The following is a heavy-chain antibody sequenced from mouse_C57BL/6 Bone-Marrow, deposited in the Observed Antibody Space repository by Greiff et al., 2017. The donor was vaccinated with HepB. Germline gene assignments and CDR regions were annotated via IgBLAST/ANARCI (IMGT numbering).Heavy chain of an antibody. V-gene: IGHV5-6*01. CDR3: ARHGRLLRLYYFDY. CDR1: GFTFSSYG. J-gene: IGHJ2*01. CDR2: ISSGGSYT. D-gene: IGHD1-2*01. Sequence: DVHLVESGGDLVKPGGSLKLSCAASGFTFSSYGMSWVRQTPDKRLEWVATISSGGSYTYYPDSVKGRFTISRDNAKNTLYLQMSSLKSEDTAMYYCARHGRLLRLYYFDYWGQGTTLTVSS.